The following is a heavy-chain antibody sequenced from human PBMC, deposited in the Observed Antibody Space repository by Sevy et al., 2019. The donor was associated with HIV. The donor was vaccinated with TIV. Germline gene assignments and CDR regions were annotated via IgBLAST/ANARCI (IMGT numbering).Heavy chain of an antibody. CDR2: LYSAGST. CDR1: GLTVSSNY. Sequence: GGSLRLPCAASGLTVSSNYMSWVRQAPGKGLEWVSTLYSAGSTFYAESVKGRFTISRDNSKNTLYLQMNSLRAEDTAVYYCARDPPKGSRGSWFDTWGQGTLVTVSS. J-gene: IGHJ5*02. D-gene: IGHD3-10*01. V-gene: IGHV3-53*01. CDR3: ARDPPKGSRGSWFDT.